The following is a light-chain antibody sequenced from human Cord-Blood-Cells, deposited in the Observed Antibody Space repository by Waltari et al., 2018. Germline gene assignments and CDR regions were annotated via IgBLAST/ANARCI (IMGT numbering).Light chain of an antibody. Sequence: EIVLTQSPATLSLSPGARATLSCRASQRVSSYLAWHQQKPGQAPRLLIYDASNRATGIPARFSGSGSGTDFTLTISSLEPEDFAFYYCQQRSNWITFGQGTRLEIK. CDR2: DAS. CDR1: QRVSSY. CDR3: QQRSNWIT. V-gene: IGKV3-11*01. J-gene: IGKJ5*01.